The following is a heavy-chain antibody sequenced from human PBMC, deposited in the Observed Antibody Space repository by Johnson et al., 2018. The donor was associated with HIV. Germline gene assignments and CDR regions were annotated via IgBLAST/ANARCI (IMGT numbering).Heavy chain of an antibody. CDR2: ISYDGSNK. J-gene: IGHJ3*02. CDR1: GFTFSSYA. V-gene: IGHV3-30*04. CDR3: ARGYGGNYDAFDI. Sequence: VQLVESGGGVVQPGRSLRLSCAASGFTFSSYAMHWVRQAPGKGLEWVAVISYDGSNKYYADSVKGRFTISGDNSKNTLYLQMNSLRAEDTAVYYCARGYGGNYDAFDIWGQGTMVTVSS. D-gene: IGHD4-23*01.